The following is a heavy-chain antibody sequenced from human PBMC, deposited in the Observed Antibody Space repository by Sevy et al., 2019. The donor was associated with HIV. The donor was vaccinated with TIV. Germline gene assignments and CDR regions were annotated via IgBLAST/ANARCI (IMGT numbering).Heavy chain of an antibody. D-gene: IGHD6-13*01. V-gene: IGHV3-23*01. CDR1: GFTVNTYA. J-gene: IGHJ4*02. Sequence: GGSLRLSCAVSGFTVNTYAMSWVRQAPGKGLEWVAVINNSGGSTDYADSVRGRFSISRDNPNVYLEMNSLRVEDTAVYYCVKERVGCISSWYYFDYWGQGTLVTVSS. CDR2: INNSGGST. CDR3: VKERVGCISSWYYFDY.